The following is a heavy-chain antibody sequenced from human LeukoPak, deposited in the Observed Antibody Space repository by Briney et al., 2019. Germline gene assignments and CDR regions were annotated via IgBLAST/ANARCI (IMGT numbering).Heavy chain of an antibody. CDR3: ARRYCSTTSCPVDY. CDR1: GFTFDDYG. V-gene: IGHV3-20*04. CDR2: INWNGGST. D-gene: IGHD2-2*01. Sequence: PGGSLRLSCAASGFTFDDYGMSWVRQAPGKGLEWVSGINWNGGSTGYADSVKGRFTISRDNAKNSLYLQMNSLRAEDTALYYCARRYCSTTSCPVDYRGQGTLVTASS. J-gene: IGHJ4*02.